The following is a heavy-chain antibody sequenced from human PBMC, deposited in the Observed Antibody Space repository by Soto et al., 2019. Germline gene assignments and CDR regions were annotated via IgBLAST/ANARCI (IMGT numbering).Heavy chain of an antibody. CDR2: IYYSGST. Sequence: SETLSLTCTVSAGSISSGDYYWSWLRQPPGKGLEWIGYIYYSGSTYYNPSLKTRVTISVDTSKNQFSLKLSSVTAADTAVYYCARGVGQTDASGWFDPWGQGTLVTVSS. V-gene: IGHV4-30-4*01. J-gene: IGHJ5*02. CDR1: AGSISSGDYY. CDR3: ARGVGQTDASGWFDP. D-gene: IGHD3-10*01.